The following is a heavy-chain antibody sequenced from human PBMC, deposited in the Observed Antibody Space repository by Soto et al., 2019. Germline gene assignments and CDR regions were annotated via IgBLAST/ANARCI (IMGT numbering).Heavy chain of an antibody. Sequence: PSETLSLTCTVSGGSVSSGSYYWSWILQPPGKGLEWIGYIYYSGSTNYNPSLKSRVTISVDTSKNQFSLKLSSVTAADTAVYYCARGVDYHDSSGYYFQAAFDIWGQGTMVTVSS. D-gene: IGHD3-22*01. CDR3: ARGVDYHDSSGYYFQAAFDI. CDR2: IYYSGST. V-gene: IGHV4-61*01. CDR1: GGSVSSGSYY. J-gene: IGHJ3*02.